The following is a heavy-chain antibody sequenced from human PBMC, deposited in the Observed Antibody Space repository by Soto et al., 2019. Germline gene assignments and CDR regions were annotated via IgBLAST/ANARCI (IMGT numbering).Heavy chain of an antibody. CDR1: GFTFSSYA. V-gene: IGHV3-30-3*01. J-gene: IGHJ6*02. Sequence: QVQLVESGGGVVQPGRSLRLSCAASGFTFSSYAMHWVRQAPGKGLEWGAVISYAGSNKYYADSGKGRFTISRDNSKNTLYLQMNSLRAEDTAVYYCARDVSTVTTDHYYYYGMDVWGQGTTVTVSS. CDR3: ARDVSTVTTDHYYYYGMDV. D-gene: IGHD4-17*01. CDR2: ISYAGSNK.